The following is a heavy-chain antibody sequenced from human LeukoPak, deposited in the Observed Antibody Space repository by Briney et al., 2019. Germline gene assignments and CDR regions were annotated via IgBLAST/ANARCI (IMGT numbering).Heavy chain of an antibody. D-gene: IGHD3-22*01. CDR3: ARGRPAYYDSNGSFDI. CDR1: GGSISSYY. J-gene: IGHJ3*02. V-gene: IGHV4-59*01. Sequence: SETLSLTCTASGGSISSYYWSWVRQPPGKGLEWIGFIYYSGSTKYNFSLKSGVTISVDKSKNQFPLKLSSVIAADPAVYYCARGRPAYYDSNGSFDIWGQGTMVTVSS. CDR2: IYYSGST.